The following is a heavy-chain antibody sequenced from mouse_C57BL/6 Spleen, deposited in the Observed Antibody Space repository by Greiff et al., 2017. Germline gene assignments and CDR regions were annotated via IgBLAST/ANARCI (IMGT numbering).Heavy chain of an antibody. CDR1: GYTFTSYW. Sequence: QVQLQQPGAELVKPGASVKMSCKASGYTFTSYWITWVKQRPGQGLEWIGDIYPGSGSTNYNEKFKSKATLTVDTSSSTAYMQLSSLTSEDSAVYYCARSLYDYDGMDYWGQGTSVTVSS. CDR3: ARSLYDYDGMDY. V-gene: IGHV1-55*01. J-gene: IGHJ4*01. D-gene: IGHD2-4*01. CDR2: IYPGSGST.